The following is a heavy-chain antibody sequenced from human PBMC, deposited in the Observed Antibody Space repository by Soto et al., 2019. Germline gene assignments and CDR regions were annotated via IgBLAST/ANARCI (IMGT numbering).Heavy chain of an antibody. D-gene: IGHD2-21*01. Sequence: QVQLVQSGDEKKKPGASVEVSCKASGYTFTSYAMHWVRQAPGQRLEWMGWINAVNGNTKYSQKFQGRVTITRDTSASTAYMELSSLRSEDTAVYYCARSIVVVSALDYWGQGTLVTVSS. CDR1: GYTFTSYA. J-gene: IGHJ4*02. V-gene: IGHV1-3*05. CDR3: ARSIVVVSALDY. CDR2: INAVNGNT.